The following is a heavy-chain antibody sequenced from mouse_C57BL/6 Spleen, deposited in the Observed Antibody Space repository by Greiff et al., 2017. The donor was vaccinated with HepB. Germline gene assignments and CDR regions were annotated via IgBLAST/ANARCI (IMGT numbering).Heavy chain of an antibody. V-gene: IGHV1-80*01. CDR1: GYAFSSYW. J-gene: IGHJ4*01. D-gene: IGHD2-13*01. CDR3: AREGDSLYYYAMDY. CDR2: IYPGDGDT. Sequence: QVQLKQSGAELVKPGASVKISCKASGYAFSSYWMNWVKQRPGKGLEWIGQIYPGDGDTNYNGKFKGKATLTADKSSSTAYMQLSSLTSEDSAVYFCAREGDSLYYYAMDYWGQGTSVTVSS.